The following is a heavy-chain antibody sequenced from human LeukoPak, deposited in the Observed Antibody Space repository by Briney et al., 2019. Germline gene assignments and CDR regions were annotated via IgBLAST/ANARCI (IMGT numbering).Heavy chain of an antibody. V-gene: IGHV3-23*01. Sequence: PGGSLRLSCAASGFTFSSYAMSWVRQAPGKGLEWVSAIXXXXXSTYYADSVKGRFTISRDNSKNTLYLQMNSLRAEDTAVYYCAKERGRGYYGSGSYWRGTFDYWGQGTLVTVSS. CDR2: IXXXXXST. CDR1: GFTFSSYA. D-gene: IGHD3-10*01. CDR3: AKERGRGYYGSGSYWRGTFDY. J-gene: IGHJ4*02.